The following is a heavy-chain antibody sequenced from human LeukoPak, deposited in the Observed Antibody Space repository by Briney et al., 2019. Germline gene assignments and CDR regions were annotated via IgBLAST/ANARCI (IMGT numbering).Heavy chain of an antibody. V-gene: IGHV4-4*07. D-gene: IGHD3-10*01. CDR2: IYTSENT. J-gene: IGHJ5*02. Sequence: SETLSLTCTVSGGSISSHYWSWIRQPAGKGLEWIGRIYTSENTKYNPSLKSRVTMSADTSKNQLSLKLSSVTAADTAVYYCARDWPGTMVRGAQNWFDPWGQGTLVTVS. CDR1: GGSISSHY. CDR3: ARDWPGTMVRGAQNWFDP.